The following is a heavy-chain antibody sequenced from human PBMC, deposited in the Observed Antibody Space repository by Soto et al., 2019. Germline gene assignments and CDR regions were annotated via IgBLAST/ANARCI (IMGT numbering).Heavy chain of an antibody. CDR3: AKEKRSYALVYYYYYYGMDV. CDR1: GFTFSSYA. D-gene: IGHD2-2*01. V-gene: IGHV3-23*01. CDR2: ISGSGGST. Sequence: GGSLRLSCAASGFTFSSYAMSWVRQAPGKGLEWVSAISGSGGSTYYADSVKGRFTISRDNSKNTLYLQMNSLRAEDTAVYYCAKEKRSYALVYYYYYYGMDVWGQGTTVTVSS. J-gene: IGHJ6*02.